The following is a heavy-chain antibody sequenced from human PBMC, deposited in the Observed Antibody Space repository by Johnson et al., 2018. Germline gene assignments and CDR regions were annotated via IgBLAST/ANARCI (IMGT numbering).Heavy chain of an antibody. V-gene: IGHV3-9*01. J-gene: IGHJ3*02. CDR3: ARDGIAVAVIRGTFDI. CDR1: GFTFDDYA. Sequence: VQLVESGGGLVQPGRSLRLSCAASGFTFDDYAMHWVRQAPGKGLEWVSGISWNSGSIGYADSLKGRFTISRDNAKNSLYLQMNSLRDEDTAVYYCARDGIAVAVIRGTFDIWGQGTMVTVSS. D-gene: IGHD6-19*01. CDR2: ISWNSGSI.